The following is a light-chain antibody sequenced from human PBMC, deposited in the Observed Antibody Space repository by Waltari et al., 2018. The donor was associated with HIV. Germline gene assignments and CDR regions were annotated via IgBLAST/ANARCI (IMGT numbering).Light chain of an antibody. CDR3: AVLDDTLGGGV. CDR1: TANIGATF. Sequence: QSVLTQPPSASGTPGQKVTISCSGGTANIGATFVFWFQQFPGTAPKLLIYRDKLRHSGVPARFSGSKSGTSASLTSSGLRSDDEAHYFCAVLDDTLGGGVFGGGTKLTVL. J-gene: IGLJ2*01. CDR2: RDK. V-gene: IGLV1-47*01.